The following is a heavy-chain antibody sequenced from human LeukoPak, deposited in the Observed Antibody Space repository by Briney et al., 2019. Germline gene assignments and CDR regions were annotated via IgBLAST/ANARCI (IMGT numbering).Heavy chain of an antibody. CDR1: GGSISTSY. CDR2: IHYTGST. V-gene: IGHV4-59*08. J-gene: IGHJ4*02. CDR3: ARQFGELRYYFDY. D-gene: IGHD3-10*01. Sequence: SETLSLTCTVSGGSISTSYWTWIRQSPGGGLEGVGYIHYTGSTNYNPSLKRRVTISVDTSKNQFSLNLWSVTAADTAVYYCARQFGELRYYFDYWGQGTLVTVSS.